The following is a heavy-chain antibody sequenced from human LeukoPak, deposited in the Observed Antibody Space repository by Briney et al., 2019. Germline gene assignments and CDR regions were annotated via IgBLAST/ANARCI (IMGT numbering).Heavy chain of an antibody. CDR1: GFTFGSHW. V-gene: IGHV3-7*01. CDR3: ARSKWELGYYMDV. Sequence: GGSLRLPCAASGFTFGSHWMSWVRQAPGKGLEVVANIKQDGSEKYYVDSVKGRFTISRDNAKNSLYLQMNSLRAEDTAVYYCARSKWELGYYMDVWGKGTTVTVSS. CDR2: IKQDGSEK. J-gene: IGHJ6*03. D-gene: IGHD1-26*01.